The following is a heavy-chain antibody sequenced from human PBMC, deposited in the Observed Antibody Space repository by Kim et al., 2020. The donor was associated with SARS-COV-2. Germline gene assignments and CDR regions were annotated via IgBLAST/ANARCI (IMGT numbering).Heavy chain of an antibody. CDR3: ARDLTPNIVVVVAATPSSYGMDV. CDR2: IWYDGSNK. CDR1: GFTFSSYG. V-gene: IGHV3-33*01. J-gene: IGHJ6*02. D-gene: IGHD2-15*01. Sequence: GGSLRLSCAASGFTFSSYGMHWVRQAPGKGLEWVAVIWYDGSNKYYADSVKGRFTISRDNSKNTLYLQMNSLRAEDTAVYYCARDLTPNIVVVVAATPSSYGMDVWGQGTTVTVSS.